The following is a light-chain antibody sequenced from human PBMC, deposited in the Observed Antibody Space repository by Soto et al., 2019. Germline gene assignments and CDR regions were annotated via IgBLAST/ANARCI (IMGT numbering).Light chain of an antibody. CDR2: GNS. Sequence: QSVLTQPPSVSGAPGQRVTISCTGSSSNIGAGYDVHWYQQLPGTAPKLLIYGNSNRPSGVPDRFSGSKSGTSASLAITALQAEDEADYYCQSYDSSLSGSMVFGGGTKLTVL. V-gene: IGLV1-40*01. J-gene: IGLJ3*02. CDR1: SSNIGAGYD. CDR3: QSYDSSLSGSMV.